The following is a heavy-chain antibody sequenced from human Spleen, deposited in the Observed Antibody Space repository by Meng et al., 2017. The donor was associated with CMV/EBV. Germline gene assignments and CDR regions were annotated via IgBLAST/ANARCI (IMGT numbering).Heavy chain of an antibody. V-gene: IGHV4-34*01. CDR1: GESFSSYY. D-gene: IGHD3-10*01. CDR3: ARRSLWFGELRGGNNFDY. CDR2: IYHSGST. J-gene: IGHJ4*02. Sequence: GSLRLSCAVYGESFSSYYWSWIRQPPGQGLEWIGEIYHSGSTDYNPSLKSRVTISVDTSKNQFSLKLNSVTAADTAVYYCARRSLWFGELRGGNNFDYWGQGTLVTVSS.